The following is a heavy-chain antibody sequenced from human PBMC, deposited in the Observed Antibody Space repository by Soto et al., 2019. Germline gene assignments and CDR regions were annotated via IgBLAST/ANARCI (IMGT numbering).Heavy chain of an antibody. CDR2: IYPGDSDT. CDR1: GYSFANYW. J-gene: IGHJ4*02. Sequence: LGESLKISCKGSGYSFANYWIGWVRQMPGRGLEWMGIIYPGDSDTRYSPSFQGQVTVSAGKSTSTAYLHWSSLKASDTAMYYCARNSLYDSGPDYWGQGTLVTVSS. V-gene: IGHV5-51*01. D-gene: IGHD3-22*01. CDR3: ARNSLYDSGPDY.